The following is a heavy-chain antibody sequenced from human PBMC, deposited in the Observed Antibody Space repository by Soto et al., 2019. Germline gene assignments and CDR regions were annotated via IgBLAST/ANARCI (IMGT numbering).Heavy chain of an antibody. J-gene: IGHJ4*02. CDR3: ARGGYCTNGVCYSSVVDY. CDR2: IYPGDSDT. Sequence: RGSLKISCKGSGYSFTSYWIGWVRQMPGKGLEWMGIIYPGDSDTRYSPSFQGQVTISADKSISTAYLQWSSLQASDTAMYYCARGGYCTNGVCYSSVVDYWGQGTLVTVSS. D-gene: IGHD2-8*01. CDR1: GYSFTSYW. V-gene: IGHV5-51*01.